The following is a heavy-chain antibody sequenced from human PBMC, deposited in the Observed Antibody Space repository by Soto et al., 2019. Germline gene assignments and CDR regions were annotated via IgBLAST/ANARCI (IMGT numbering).Heavy chain of an antibody. D-gene: IGHD3-3*01. Sequence: NPSETLSLTCTVSGGSISSRTYYWGWIRQPPGKGLEWIGSIYYSGSTYYNPSLKSRVTISVDTSKNQFSLKLSSVNAAETAVYYCARVYFDFWSGDPTKIDYWGQGTLVTVSS. J-gene: IGHJ4*02. CDR3: ARVYFDFWSGDPTKIDY. CDR1: GGSISSRTYY. V-gene: IGHV4-39*01. CDR2: IYYSGST.